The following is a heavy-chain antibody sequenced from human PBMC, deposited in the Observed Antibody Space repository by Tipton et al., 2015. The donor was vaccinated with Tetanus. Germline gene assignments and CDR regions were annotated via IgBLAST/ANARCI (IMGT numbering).Heavy chain of an antibody. CDR2: IYYSGSA. CDR3: ARFSYDSGGFYSYFDY. J-gene: IGHJ4*02. CDR1: GGSISSSSYY. V-gene: IGHV4-39*07. Sequence: TLSLTCTVSGGSISSSSYYWGWIRQPPGKGLEWIGSIYYSGSANYNPSLKSRLTMSIDTSNDQLSLRLTSVTAADTAIYYCARFSYDSGGFYSYFDYWGRGTLVTVSS. D-gene: IGHD3-22*01.